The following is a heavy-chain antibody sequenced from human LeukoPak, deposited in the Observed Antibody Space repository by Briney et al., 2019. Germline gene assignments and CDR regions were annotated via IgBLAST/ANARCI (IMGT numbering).Heavy chain of an antibody. CDR2: ISSSSSYI. V-gene: IGHV3-21*01. CDR3: ARDLYDSSGCLDY. CDR1: GFTFSSYS. J-gene: IGHJ4*02. D-gene: IGHD3-22*01. Sequence: GGSLRLSCAASGFTFSSYSMNWVRQAPGKGLEWVSSISSSSSYIYYADSVKGRFTISRDNAKNSLYLQMNSLRAEDTAVYYCARDLYDSSGCLDYWGQGTLVTVSS.